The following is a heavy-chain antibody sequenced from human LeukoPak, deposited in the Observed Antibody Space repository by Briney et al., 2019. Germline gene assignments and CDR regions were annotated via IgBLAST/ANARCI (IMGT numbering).Heavy chain of an antibody. V-gene: IGHV3-23*01. CDR2: SSGSGGST. CDR3: AKDLRKHFRYCSGGSCSTGYGMDV. CDR1: GFTFSSYA. D-gene: IGHD2-15*01. Sequence: PGGSLRLSCAASGFTFSSYAMSWVRQAPGKGLEWVSASSGSGGSTYYADSVKGRFTISRDNSKNTLYLQMNSLRAEDTAVYYCAKDLRKHFRYCSGGSCSTGYGMDVWGQGTTVTVSS. J-gene: IGHJ6*02.